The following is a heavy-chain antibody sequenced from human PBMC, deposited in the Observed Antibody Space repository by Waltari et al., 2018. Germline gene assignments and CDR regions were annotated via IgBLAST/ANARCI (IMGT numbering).Heavy chain of an antibody. CDR2: IYSGGST. CDR1: GFTVSSNY. CDR3: ARLGYCSSTSCYQGGYFDY. Sequence: EVQLVESGGGLIQPGGSLRLSCAASGFTVSSNYMSWVSQAPGKGLEWVSVIYSGGSTSYADSVKGRFTISRDNSKNTLYLQMNSLRAEDTAVYYCARLGYCSSTSCYQGGYFDYWGQGTLVTVSS. V-gene: IGHV3-53*01. J-gene: IGHJ4*02. D-gene: IGHD2-2*01.